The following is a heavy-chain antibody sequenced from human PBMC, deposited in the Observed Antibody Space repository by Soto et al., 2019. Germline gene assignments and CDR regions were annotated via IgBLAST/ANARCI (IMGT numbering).Heavy chain of an antibody. V-gene: IGHV3-30*03. CDR2: VSSDENNK. CDR1: GFTFSNYG. Sequence: QVQLVESGGGVVQPGRSLRLSCEASGFTFSNYGMHWVRQAPGKGLEWVAVVSSDENNKYYGDSVKGRFTISRDNSKNTLYLQMNSLRAEDAAVYYCARGPIMITFGGGRWFDPWGQGTLVTVSS. J-gene: IGHJ5*02. CDR3: ARGPIMITFGGGRWFDP. D-gene: IGHD3-16*01.